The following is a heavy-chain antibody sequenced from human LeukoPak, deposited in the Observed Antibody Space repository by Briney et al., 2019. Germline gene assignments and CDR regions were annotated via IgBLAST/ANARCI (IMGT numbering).Heavy chain of an antibody. Sequence: SETLSLTCTVSGGSISSYYWSWIRQPPGKGLEWIGYIYYSGSTNYNPSLKSRVTMSIDTSKNHFSLKLTSVTAADTATYYCARETSLAGFASGLGFNYWGQGILVTVSP. D-gene: IGHD6-19*01. V-gene: IGHV4-59*01. CDR1: GGSISSYY. J-gene: IGHJ4*02. CDR2: IYYSGST. CDR3: ARETSLAGFASGLGFNY.